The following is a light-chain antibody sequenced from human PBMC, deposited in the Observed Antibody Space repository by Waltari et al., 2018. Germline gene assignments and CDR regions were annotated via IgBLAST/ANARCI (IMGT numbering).Light chain of an antibody. Sequence: QSALTQPRSVSGSPGQSVTISCTGSSSDVGGFKYVSWYQQHSGKAPKLMICDVSKRPSGVPDRFSGSKSGNTASLTISVLQAYDEADYYCCSYTSSYVVFGGGTKLTVL. CDR2: DVS. CDR1: SSDVGGFKY. CDR3: CSYTSSYVV. J-gene: IGLJ2*01. V-gene: IGLV2-11*01.